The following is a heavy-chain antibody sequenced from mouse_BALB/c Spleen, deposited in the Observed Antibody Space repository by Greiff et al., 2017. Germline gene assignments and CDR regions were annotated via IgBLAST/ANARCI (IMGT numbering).Heavy chain of an antibody. J-gene: IGHJ2*01. CDR3: ARAYYGSSLDY. Sequence: EVKLVESGGGLVQPGGSLRLSCATSGFTFTDYYMSWVRQPPGKALEWLGFIRNKANGYTTEYSASVKGRFTIARDNSQSILYLQMNTLRAEDIATYYCARAYYGSSLDYWGQGTTLTVSS. D-gene: IGHD1-1*01. CDR1: GFTFTDYY. CDR2: IRNKANGYTT. V-gene: IGHV7-3*02.